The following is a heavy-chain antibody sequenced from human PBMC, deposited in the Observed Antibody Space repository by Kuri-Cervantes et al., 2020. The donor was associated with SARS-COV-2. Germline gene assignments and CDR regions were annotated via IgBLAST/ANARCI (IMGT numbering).Heavy chain of an antibody. D-gene: IGHD3-10*01. J-gene: IGHJ1*01. CDR3: AKDRGGYFQH. CDR2: ISSSSTI. V-gene: IGHV3-69-1*01. Sequence: GGSLRLSCAASGFTFSDYYMNWVRQAPGKGLEWVSSISSSSTIYYADSVKGRFTISRDNAKNSLYLQMNSLRAEDTAVYYCAKDRGGYFQHWGQGTLVTVSS. CDR1: GFTFSDYY.